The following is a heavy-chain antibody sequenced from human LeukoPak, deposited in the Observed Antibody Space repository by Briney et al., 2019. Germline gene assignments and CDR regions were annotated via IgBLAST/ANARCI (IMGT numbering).Heavy chain of an antibody. CDR1: GFTFSSYS. CDR3: ARGYSSSWHHYYYYMDV. D-gene: IGHD6-13*01. V-gene: IGHV3-21*01. CDR2: ISSSSSYI. Sequence: GGSLRLACAASGFTFSSYSMNWVRQAPGKGLEWVSSISSSSSYIYYADSVKRRFTISRDNAKNSLYLQMNSLRAEDTAVYYCARGYSSSWHHYYYYMDVWGKGTTVTVSS. J-gene: IGHJ6*03.